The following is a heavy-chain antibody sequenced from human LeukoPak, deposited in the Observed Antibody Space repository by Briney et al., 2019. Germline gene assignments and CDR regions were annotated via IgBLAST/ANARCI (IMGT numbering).Heavy chain of an antibody. CDR3: ARGARSGYDLGDY. J-gene: IGHJ4*02. Sequence: GGSLRLSCAASGFTFSSYSMNWVRQAPGKGLEWVSSISSSSSYIYYADSVKGRFTISRDNAKNSLYLQMNSLRAEDTAVYYCARGARSGYDLGDYWGQGTLVTVSS. D-gene: IGHD5-12*01. CDR2: ISSSSSYI. V-gene: IGHV3-21*01. CDR1: GFTFSSYS.